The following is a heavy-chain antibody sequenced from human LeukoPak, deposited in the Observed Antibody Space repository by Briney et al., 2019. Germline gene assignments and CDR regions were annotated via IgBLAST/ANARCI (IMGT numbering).Heavy chain of an antibody. CDR2: INHSGST. V-gene: IGHV4-38-2*02. CDR3: ARDTVTTHNWYFDL. D-gene: IGHD4-11*01. Sequence: SETLSLTCTVSGYSISSGYYWGWIRQPPGKGLEWIGEINHSGSTNYNPSLKSRVTISVDTSKNQFSLKLSSVTAADTAVYYCARDTVTTHNWYFDLWGRGTLVTVSS. J-gene: IGHJ2*01. CDR1: GYSISSGYY.